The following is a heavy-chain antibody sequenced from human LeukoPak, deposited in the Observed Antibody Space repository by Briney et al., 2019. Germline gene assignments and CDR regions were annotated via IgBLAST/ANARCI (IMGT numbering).Heavy chain of an antibody. V-gene: IGHV3-74*01. CDR1: GFTFTSYW. CDR2: INSDGSST. J-gene: IGHJ3*02. Sequence: GGSLRLSCAASGFTFTSYWMHWVRQAPGKGLVWVSRINSDGSSTYYADSVKGRFTISRDNSKSTLYLQMNSLRAEDTAVYYCAKGPDAFDIWGQGTMVTVSS. CDR3: AKGPDAFDI.